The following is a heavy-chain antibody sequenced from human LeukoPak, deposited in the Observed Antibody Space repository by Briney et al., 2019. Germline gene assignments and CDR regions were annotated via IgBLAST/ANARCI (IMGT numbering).Heavy chain of an antibody. CDR2: ISHSGTT. CDR3: TRESRPFCPFAY. J-gene: IGHJ4*02. CDR1: GFTFSSYEI. V-gene: IGHV4-4*02. Sequence: GSLRLSCAASGFTFSSYEINWVRQAPGKRLEWIGEISHSGTTNYNPSLRSRVAMSLDRANNQFSLSLTSVTAADTAVYYCTRESRPFCPFAYWGQGVLVTVSS. D-gene: IGHD2-2*01.